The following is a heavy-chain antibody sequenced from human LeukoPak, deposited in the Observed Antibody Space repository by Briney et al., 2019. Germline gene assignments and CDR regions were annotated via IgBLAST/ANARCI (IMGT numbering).Heavy chain of an antibody. J-gene: IGHJ4*02. V-gene: IGHV4-31*03. Sequence: SETLSLTCTVSGGSISSGGYYWSWIRQHPGKGLEWIGYIYYSGSTYYNPSLKSRVTISVDTSKNQFSLKLSSVTAADTAVYYCARDPDSSGLYDYWGQGTLVTVSS. CDR2: IYYSGST. D-gene: IGHD3-22*01. CDR3: ARDPDSSGLYDY. CDR1: GGSISSGGYY.